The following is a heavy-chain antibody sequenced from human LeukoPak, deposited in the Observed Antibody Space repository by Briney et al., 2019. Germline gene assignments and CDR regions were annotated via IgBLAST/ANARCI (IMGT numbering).Heavy chain of an antibody. CDR3: ARVMIRGWFDP. D-gene: IGHD3-22*01. CDR2: ISGSGNTI. V-gene: IGHV3-48*03. Sequence: GGSLRLSCSTSGYTFTSYEMSWVRQAPGKGLEWLSYISGSGNTIYYADSVKGRFTISRHNAKNSLYLQMDSLRVEDTAIYYCARVMIRGWFDPWGQGTLVTVSS. CDR1: GYTFTSYE. J-gene: IGHJ5*02.